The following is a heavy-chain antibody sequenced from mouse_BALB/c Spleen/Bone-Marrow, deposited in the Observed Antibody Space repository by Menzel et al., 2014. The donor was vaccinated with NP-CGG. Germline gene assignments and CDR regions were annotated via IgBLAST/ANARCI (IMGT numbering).Heavy chain of an antibody. J-gene: IGHJ1*01. CDR2: INPSNGGT. V-gene: IGHV1S81*02. Sequence: QVQLKESGAELVKPGASVKLSCKASGYTFTSYYMYWVKQRPGQGLEWIGEINPSNGGTNFNEKFKSKATLTVDKSPSTAYMQLSSLTSEDSAVYYCTIYYDYDWYFDVWGAGTTVTVSS. D-gene: IGHD2-4*01. CDR1: GYTFTSYY. CDR3: TIYYDYDWYFDV.